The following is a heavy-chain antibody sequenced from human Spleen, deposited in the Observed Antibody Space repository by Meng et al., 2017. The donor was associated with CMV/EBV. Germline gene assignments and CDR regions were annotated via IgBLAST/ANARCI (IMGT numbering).Heavy chain of an antibody. CDR2: INPNSGNT. D-gene: IGHD2-15*01. CDR1: GYTCIGYY. V-gene: IGHV1-2*02. J-gene: IGHJ4*02. CDR3: GRGVAADLDY. Sequence: SCKASGYTCIGYYIHWVRQAPGQGLEWMGWINPNSGNTNYAQKFQGRVTMTRDTSISTAYMELRRLKSDDTAVYFCGRGVAADLDYWGQGTLVTVSS.